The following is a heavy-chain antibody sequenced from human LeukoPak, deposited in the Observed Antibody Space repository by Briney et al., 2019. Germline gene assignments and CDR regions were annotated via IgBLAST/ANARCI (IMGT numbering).Heavy chain of an antibody. CDR3: ATYAGSSSKYFHH. J-gene: IGHJ1*01. CDR1: GYSFPSNW. D-gene: IGHD3-10*01. Sequence: RGESLKISCKGSGYSFPSNWIGWVRQMPGKGLEWMGIIYPCDSDTRYSPSFQGQVTISADKSISTAYLHWSSLKASDSAIYYCATYAGSSSKYFHHWGQGTLVTVSS. CDR2: IYPCDSDT. V-gene: IGHV5-51*01.